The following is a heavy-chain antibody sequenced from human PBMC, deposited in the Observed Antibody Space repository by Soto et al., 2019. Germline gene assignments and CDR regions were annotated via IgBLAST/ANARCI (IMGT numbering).Heavy chain of an antibody. J-gene: IGHJ5*02. Sequence: WASVKVSCKASGGTFSSYAISWVRQAPGQGLEWMGGIIPIFGTANYAQKFQGRVTITADESTSTAYMELSSLRSEDTAVYYCARVSGDYVHSTWFDPWGQGTLVTVSS. D-gene: IGHD4-17*01. CDR1: GGTFSSYA. CDR3: ARVSGDYVHSTWFDP. V-gene: IGHV1-69*13. CDR2: IIPIFGTA.